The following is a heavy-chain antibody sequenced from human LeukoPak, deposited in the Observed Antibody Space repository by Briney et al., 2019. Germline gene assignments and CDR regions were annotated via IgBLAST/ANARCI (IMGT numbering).Heavy chain of an antibody. CDR1: GYTFTGYY. Sequence: ASVKVSCKASGYTFTGYYMHWVRQAPGQGLEWMGWINPNSGGTNYAQKFQGRVTMTWDTSISTAYMELSRLRSDDTAVYYCARGYGYGQTPDWFDPWGQGTLVTVSS. CDR2: INPNSGGT. J-gene: IGHJ5*02. V-gene: IGHV1-2*02. D-gene: IGHD5-18*01. CDR3: ARGYGYGQTPDWFDP.